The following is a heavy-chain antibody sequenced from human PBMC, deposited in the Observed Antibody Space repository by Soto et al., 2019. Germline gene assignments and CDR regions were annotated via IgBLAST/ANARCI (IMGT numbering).Heavy chain of an antibody. D-gene: IGHD2-2*01. V-gene: IGHV5-51*01. CDR2: IYPGDSDT. Sequence: PGESLKISCKGSGYSFTSYWIGWLRQMPGKGLEWMGIIYPGDSDTRYSPSFQGQVTISADKSISTAYLQWSSLKASDTAMYYCARHPIVVVPAALHREPPNYYYGMDVWGQGTTVTSP. J-gene: IGHJ6*02. CDR3: ARHPIVVVPAALHREPPNYYYGMDV. CDR1: GYSFTSYW.